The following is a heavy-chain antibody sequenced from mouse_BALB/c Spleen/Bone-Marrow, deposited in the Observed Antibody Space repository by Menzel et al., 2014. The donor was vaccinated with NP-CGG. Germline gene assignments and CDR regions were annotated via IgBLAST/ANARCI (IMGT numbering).Heavy chain of an antibody. Sequence: QVQLQQPGAELVRPGASVKLSCKTSGYTFTSYWINWVKQRPGQGLEWIGNIYPSDNYTNYNQKFKDKAALTVDISSTTAYMQLSSPTSEDSAVYYCTRTCEYFDYWGQGTTLTVSS. CDR1: GYTFTSYW. CDR3: TRTCEYFDY. J-gene: IGHJ2*01. V-gene: IGHV1-69*02. CDR2: IYPSDNYT.